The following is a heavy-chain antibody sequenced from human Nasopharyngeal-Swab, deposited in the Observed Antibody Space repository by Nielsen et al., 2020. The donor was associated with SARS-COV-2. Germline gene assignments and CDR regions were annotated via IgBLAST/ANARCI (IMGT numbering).Heavy chain of an antibody. Sequence: LSLTCAASGFPFSGSAMHWVRQASGKGLEWVGRIRSKADSYATTYDASVSGRFTISRDDSKKTAYLQMNSLKTEDTAVYYCTRHHVAPSMDVWGPGTTVTVSS. CDR2: IRSKADSYAT. CDR1: GFPFSGSA. CDR3: TRHHVAPSMDV. D-gene: IGHD2-15*01. V-gene: IGHV3-73*01. J-gene: IGHJ6*02.